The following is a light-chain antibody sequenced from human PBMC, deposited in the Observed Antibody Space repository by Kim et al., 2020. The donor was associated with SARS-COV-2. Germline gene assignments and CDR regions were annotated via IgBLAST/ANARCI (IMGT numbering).Light chain of an antibody. J-gene: IGKJ1*01. CDR2: TAS. Sequence: LSPGERATLSCRASQSVSNTYFAWYQQKPGHAPSLLIHTASIRAADVPDRISSSGSGTDFTLTINRLEPEYFAVYYCQQYGSSRTFGRGTKVDIK. CDR3: QQYGSSRT. V-gene: IGKV3-20*01. CDR1: QSVSNTY.